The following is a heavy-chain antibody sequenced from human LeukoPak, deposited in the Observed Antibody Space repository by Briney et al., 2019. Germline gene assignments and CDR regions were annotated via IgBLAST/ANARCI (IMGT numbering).Heavy chain of an antibody. CDR1: GYTFSTYA. Sequence: ASVKVSCKTSGYTFSTYAIDWVRQAPGQGLEWMGWINTKTGNQTYAPGFTGRSVFSLETSVTTAHLQISSLKAEDTAVYYCGRGRGPHLNNGKYFFVDYWGQGTRVTVSS. D-gene: IGHD2/OR15-2a*01. CDR2: INTKTGNQ. CDR3: GRGRGPHLNNGKYFFVDY. V-gene: IGHV7-4-1*02. J-gene: IGHJ4*02.